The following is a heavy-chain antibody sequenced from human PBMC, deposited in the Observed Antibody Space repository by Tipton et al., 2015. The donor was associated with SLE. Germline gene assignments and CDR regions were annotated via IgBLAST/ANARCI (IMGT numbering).Heavy chain of an antibody. CDR2: IYYSGST. CDR3: ARDFPIRGGNAFDI. Sequence: TLSLTCTVSGGSISSYYWSWIRQPPGKGLEWIGYIYYSGSTNYNPSLKSRVTISVDTSKNQFSLKLSSVTAADTAVYYCARDFPIRGGNAFDIWGQGTMVTVSS. J-gene: IGHJ3*02. CDR1: GGSISSYY. D-gene: IGHD3-16*01. V-gene: IGHV4-59*01.